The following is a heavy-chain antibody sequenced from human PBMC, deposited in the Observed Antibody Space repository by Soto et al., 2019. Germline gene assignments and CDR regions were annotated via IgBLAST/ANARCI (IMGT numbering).Heavy chain of an antibody. D-gene: IGHD3-10*01. J-gene: IGHJ5*02. V-gene: IGHV1-69*01. CDR1: GGTFSSYA. Sequence: QVQLVQSGAEVKKPGSSVKVSCKASGGTFSSYAISWVRQAPGQGLEWMGGIIPIFGTANYAQKFQGRVTITADESTSKAYMELSSLRSENTAVYYCARGASAPRITMVRGSPFDWFDPWGQGTLVTVSS. CDR2: IIPIFGTA. CDR3: ARGASAPRITMVRGSPFDWFDP.